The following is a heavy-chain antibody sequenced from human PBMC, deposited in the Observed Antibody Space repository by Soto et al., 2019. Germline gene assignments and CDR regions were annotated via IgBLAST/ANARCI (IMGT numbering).Heavy chain of an antibody. CDR1: GVTFSSYA. V-gene: IGHV3-23*01. Sequence: EVQLLESGGGLVQPGGSLRLSCAASGVTFSSYAMSWVRQAPGKGLECVSVISGSGDSTYYADSVRVRFTISRDNSKNTLYLQMNSLRAEDTAVYYCAKDRDGAAAGPTKFYGMDVWGQGTTVTVSS. J-gene: IGHJ6*02. CDR2: ISGSGDST. CDR3: AKDRDGAAAGPTKFYGMDV. D-gene: IGHD6-13*01.